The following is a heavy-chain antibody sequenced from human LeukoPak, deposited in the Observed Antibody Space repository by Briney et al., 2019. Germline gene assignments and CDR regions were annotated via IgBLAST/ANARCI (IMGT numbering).Heavy chain of an antibody. Sequence: SQTLSLTCAISGDSLSSNSAAWNWVRQSPSRGLEWLGRTYYRSKWYNEYAVSVQSRMTINPDTSTNQFSLQLNSVTPEDTAVYYWARGGTSGTPFDYWGQGTLVTVSS. V-gene: IGHV6-1*01. CDR1: GDSLSSNSAA. CDR2: TYYRSKWYN. D-gene: IGHD1/OR15-1a*01. J-gene: IGHJ4*02. CDR3: ARGGTSGTPFDY.